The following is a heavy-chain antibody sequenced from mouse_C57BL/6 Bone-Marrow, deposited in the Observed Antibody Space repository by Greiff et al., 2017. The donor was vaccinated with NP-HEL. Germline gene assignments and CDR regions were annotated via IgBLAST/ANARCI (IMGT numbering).Heavy chain of an antibody. D-gene: IGHD2-1*01. Sequence: EVKLMESGGGLVKPGGSLKLSCAASGFTFSSYAMSWVRQTPEKRLEWVATISDGGSYTYYPDNVKGRFTISRDNAKNNLYLQMSHLKSEDTAMYYCARVIYYGFAYWGQGTLVTVSA. CDR1: GFTFSSYA. J-gene: IGHJ3*01. CDR3: ARVIYYGFAY. V-gene: IGHV5-4*03. CDR2: ISDGGSYT.